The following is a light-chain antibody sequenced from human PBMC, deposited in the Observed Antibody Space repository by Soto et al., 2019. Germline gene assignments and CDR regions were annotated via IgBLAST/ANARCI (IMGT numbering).Light chain of an antibody. CDR2: KAS. CDR3: QQDNSYWT. Sequence: DIQMTQSPSTLSASVGDRVTITCRASQSISSWLAWYQQKPGKPPKLLIYKASSLESGVPSRFSGRGSGTDFTLTISSLQPDDFATYYCQQDNSYWTFGQGTKVEIK. J-gene: IGKJ1*01. V-gene: IGKV1-5*03. CDR1: QSISSW.